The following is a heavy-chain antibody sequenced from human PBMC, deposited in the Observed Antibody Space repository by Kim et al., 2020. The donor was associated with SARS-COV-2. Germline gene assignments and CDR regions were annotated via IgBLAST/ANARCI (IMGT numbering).Heavy chain of an antibody. CDR2: ISYVGSNK. CDR1: GFTFSSYA. CDR3: ARLQPWLPSFYIDD. V-gene: IGHV3-30-3*01. J-gene: IGHJ6*03. D-gene: IGHD5-12*01. Sequence: GGSLRLSCAGSGFTFSSYAMHWVRQAPGKGLEWVAVISYVGSNKYYADSVKGRFTISRDNSKNTLYLQMNSLRTEDTAVYYCARLQPWLPSFYIDDWGKG.